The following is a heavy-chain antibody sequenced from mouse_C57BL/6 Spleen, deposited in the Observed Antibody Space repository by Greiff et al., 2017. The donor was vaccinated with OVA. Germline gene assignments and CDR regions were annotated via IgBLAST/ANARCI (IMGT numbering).Heavy chain of an antibody. J-gene: IGHJ4*01. V-gene: IGHV1-82*01. CDR2: IYPGDGDT. Sequence: QVQLKQSGPELVKPGASVKISCKASGYAFSSSWMNWVKQRPGKGLEWIGRIYPGDGDTNYNGKFKGKATLTADKSSSTAYMQLSSLTSEDSAVYFCARDYSNFYYYAMDYWGQGTSVTVSS. D-gene: IGHD2-5*01. CDR1: GYAFSSSW. CDR3: ARDYSNFYYYAMDY.